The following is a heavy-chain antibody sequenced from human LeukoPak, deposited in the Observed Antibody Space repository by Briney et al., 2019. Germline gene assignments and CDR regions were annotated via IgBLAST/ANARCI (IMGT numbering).Heavy chain of an antibody. CDR3: AIAQSWDELFDS. V-gene: IGHV3-53*01. J-gene: IGHJ4*02. CDR2: ISINTDT. CDR1: GIAVTGNY. Sequence: GGSLRLSCAASGIAVTGNYMSWVRQPPGKGLEWVSFISINTDTFYAVSVRGRFTISRDSSENTLFLQMNSLRDEDSAVYHCAIAQSWDELFDSWGQGTLVTVSS. D-gene: IGHD1-26*01.